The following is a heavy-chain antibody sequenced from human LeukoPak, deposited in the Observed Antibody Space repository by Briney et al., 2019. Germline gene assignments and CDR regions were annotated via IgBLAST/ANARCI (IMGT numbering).Heavy chain of an antibody. CDR1: GGSISSHSYY. V-gene: IGHV4-39*07. D-gene: IGHD4-23*01. J-gene: IGHJ3*02. CDR3: ARDQDGWPFTPGAGGAFDI. CDR2: IYYTGTSS. Sequence: SETLSLTCTVSGGSISSHSYYWGWIRQPPGKGLEWIGSIYYTGTSSYYNPSLKSRATTSLDTSKNQFSLKMSSMTAADTAVYYCARDQDGWPFTPGAGGAFDIWGHGTMVTVSS.